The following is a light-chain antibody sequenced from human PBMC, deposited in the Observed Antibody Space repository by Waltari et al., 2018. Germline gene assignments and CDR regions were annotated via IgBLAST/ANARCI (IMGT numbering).Light chain of an antibody. CDR3: QSYDRSLTGSWV. Sequence: QQLPRTAPHLHFYGNTKRPSGVSDRVSGAKSGTSSALAITGLQAGDEAYYYCQSYDRSLTGSWVFGGGNKLTFL. CDR2: GNT. J-gene: IGLJ3*02. V-gene: IGLV1-40*01.